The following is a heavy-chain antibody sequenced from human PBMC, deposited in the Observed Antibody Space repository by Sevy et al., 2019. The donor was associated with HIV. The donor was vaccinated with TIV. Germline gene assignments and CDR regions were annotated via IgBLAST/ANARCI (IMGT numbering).Heavy chain of an antibody. D-gene: IGHD2-15*01. CDR1: GFTFSDSW. J-gene: IGHJ4*02. CDR3: AGGGFLSRY. Sequence: GGSLRLSCAASGFTFSDSWMTWVRQGPGKGLEGGANINQAGSDKYYVDSVRGRFTISRDNAKNSLYLQMNSLRVEDTALYYCAGGGFLSRYWGQGSLVTVSS. V-gene: IGHV3-7*01. CDR2: INQAGSDK.